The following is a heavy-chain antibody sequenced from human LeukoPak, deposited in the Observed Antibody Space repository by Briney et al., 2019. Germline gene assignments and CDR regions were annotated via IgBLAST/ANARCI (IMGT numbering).Heavy chain of an antibody. J-gene: IGHJ3*01. Sequence: SETLSLTCTVSGGSISSYYWSWIRQPPGEGLEWIGYIYYSGSTNYNPSLKSRVTISVDTSKNQFSLKLSSVTAADTAVYYCARGLRYFDWLRAFDLWGQGTMVTVSS. D-gene: IGHD3-9*01. CDR2: IYYSGST. CDR3: ARGLRYFDWLRAFDL. CDR1: GGSISSYY. V-gene: IGHV4-59*01.